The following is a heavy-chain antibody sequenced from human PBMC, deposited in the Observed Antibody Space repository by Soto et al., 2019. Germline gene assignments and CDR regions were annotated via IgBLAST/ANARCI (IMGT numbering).Heavy chain of an antibody. Sequence: SETLSLTCTVSGGSISSYHWNWIRQPPGKGLEWIGNIYYSGSTNYNPSLKSRVTISLDTSKNQLSLKLNSVTAADTAVYYCARGHTTWPYYFDYWGQGALVTVSS. J-gene: IGHJ4*02. D-gene: IGHD2-2*01. CDR1: GGSISSYH. CDR2: IYYSGST. V-gene: IGHV4-59*01. CDR3: ARGHTTWPYYFDY.